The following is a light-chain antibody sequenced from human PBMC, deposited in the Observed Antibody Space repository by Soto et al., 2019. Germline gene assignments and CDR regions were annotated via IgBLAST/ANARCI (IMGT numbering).Light chain of an antibody. V-gene: IGLV1-44*01. CDR1: SSNIGTYT. CDR2: TDY. Sequence: QSVLTQPPSASGTPGQRVTISCSGTSSNIGTYTVNWYQQLPGTAPKLLIYTDYQRPSGVPDRFSGSKSGTSASLAINGLHSEDEADYYCCSCARDYPYVLFGGGTKLTVL. CDR3: CSCARDYPYVL. J-gene: IGLJ2*01.